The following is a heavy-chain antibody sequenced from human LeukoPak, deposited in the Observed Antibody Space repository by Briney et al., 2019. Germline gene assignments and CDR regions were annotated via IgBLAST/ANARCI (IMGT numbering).Heavy chain of an antibody. D-gene: IGHD3-10*01. J-gene: IGHJ3*02. CDR2: IFWDDDK. V-gene: IGHV2-5*02. Sequence: ESGPTLVKPTQTLTLTCTFSGFSLRTSGVGVGWIRQPPGKALEWLAVIFWDDDKRYSPSLKSRLTITKDTSKNQVVLTMTNMDPVDTATYYCARPYYYGSGYYASASDTWGQGTMVTVSS. CDR3: ARPYYYGSGYYASASDT. CDR1: GFSLRTSGVG.